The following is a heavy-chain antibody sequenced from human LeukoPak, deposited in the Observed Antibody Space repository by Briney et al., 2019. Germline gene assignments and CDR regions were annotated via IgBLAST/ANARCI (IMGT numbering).Heavy chain of an antibody. CDR1: GDSVSSNDAA. V-gene: IGHV6-1*01. D-gene: IGHD3-10*01. Sequence: SQTLSLTCAISGDSVSSNDAAWNWIRQSPSRGLEWLGRTFYRSKWYYDSAVSVKSRITINPDTSKNQFSLLLNSVTPEDTAVYYCARENTLVRGTRNPFDYWGRGTLVTVSS. CDR2: TFYRSKWYY. CDR3: ARENTLVRGTRNPFDY. J-gene: IGHJ4*02.